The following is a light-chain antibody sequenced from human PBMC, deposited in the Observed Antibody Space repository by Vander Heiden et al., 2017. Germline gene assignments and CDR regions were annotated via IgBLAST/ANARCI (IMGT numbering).Light chain of an antibody. V-gene: IGLV2-14*01. J-gene: IGLJ1*01. CDR3: SSYTSSSTKV. CDR2: DVS. Sequence: QSALTQPASVSGSPGTSITISCTGTRSYAGGYNYVSWYQQQPGKAPKLMIYDVSTRPSGVSHRFSCSKSGNTASLTISGLQAEDEAYYYCSSYTSSSTKVFGTGTKV. CDR1: RSYAGGYNY.